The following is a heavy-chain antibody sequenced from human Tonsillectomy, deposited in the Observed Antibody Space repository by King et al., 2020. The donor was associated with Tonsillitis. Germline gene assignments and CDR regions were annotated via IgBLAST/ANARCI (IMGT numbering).Heavy chain of an antibody. V-gene: IGHV3-48*01. CDR1: GFTFSSYS. CDR2: ISSSSSTI. J-gene: IGHJ4*02. Sequence: VQLVESGGGLVQPGGSLRLSCVASGFTFSSYSMNWVRQAPGKGLEWVSYISSSSSTIYYADSVKGRFTISRDNAKNSLYLQMNSLRAEDTAVYYCAREKARRITIFGVVIPVFDYWGQGTLVTVSS. CDR3: AREKARRITIFGVVIPVFDY. D-gene: IGHD3-3*01.